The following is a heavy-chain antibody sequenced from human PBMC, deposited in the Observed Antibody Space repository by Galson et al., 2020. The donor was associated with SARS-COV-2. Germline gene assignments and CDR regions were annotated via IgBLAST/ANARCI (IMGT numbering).Heavy chain of an antibody. J-gene: IGHJ6*02. CDR2: IWYDGSDK. D-gene: IGHD3-16*01. CDR3: AREKGGGGDGYGMDG. CDR1: GFTFSTYG. V-gene: IGHV3-33*01. Sequence: GGSLRLSCAASGFTFSTYGMHWVRQPPGKGLECVAVIWYDGSDKFYADSVRGRFTISRDNSNNTLYLQMNSLRVEDTALYYCAREKGGGGDGYGMDGWGQGTRVTVSS.